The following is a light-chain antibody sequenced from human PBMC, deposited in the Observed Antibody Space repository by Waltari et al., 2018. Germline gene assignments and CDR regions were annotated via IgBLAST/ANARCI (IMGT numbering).Light chain of an antibody. CDR1: QSVLYSPHNTNF. CDR2: WAS. V-gene: IGKV4-1*01. J-gene: IGKJ3*01. Sequence: DIVITQTPDPLAVSSGVRATINCTSSQSVLYSPHNTNFLAWYQQKPGKPPKLLIYWASTRETGVPDRFSGSGSGTDFTLTISSLQAEDVAVYYCQQDYSIPFTFGPGTKVDIK. CDR3: QQDYSIPFT.